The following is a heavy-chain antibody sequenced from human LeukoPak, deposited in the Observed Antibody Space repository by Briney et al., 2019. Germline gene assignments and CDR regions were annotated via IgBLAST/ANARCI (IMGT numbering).Heavy chain of an antibody. CDR2: IYHTGST. D-gene: IGHD5-18*01. J-gene: IGHJ4*02. CDR1: GASISSYY. CDR3: RRDPWSRGYNYDAF. V-gene: IGHV4-59*01. Sequence: SETLSLTCTVSGASISSYYWSWIRQPPGKGLEWIGYIYHTGSTNHNPSLERRVTISVDTSKNQFALRLRSVTAGAPAMFYGRRDPWSRGYNYDAFWGQGILVTVP.